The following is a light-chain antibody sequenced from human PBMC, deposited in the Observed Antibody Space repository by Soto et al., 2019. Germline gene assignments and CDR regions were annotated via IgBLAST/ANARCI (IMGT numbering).Light chain of an antibody. V-gene: IGKV3D-15*01. CDR1: QSVDSN. J-gene: IGKJ4*01. CDR2: GAS. CDR3: QQYNDWPLT. Sequence: EIVMTQSPATLSVSPGDGATLSCRASQSVDSNLAWYQQKPGQTPRLLIYGASTRPTGIPARFSGSGSGTEFTLTISSLQSEDFEVYYCQQYNDWPLTLGGGTKVDI.